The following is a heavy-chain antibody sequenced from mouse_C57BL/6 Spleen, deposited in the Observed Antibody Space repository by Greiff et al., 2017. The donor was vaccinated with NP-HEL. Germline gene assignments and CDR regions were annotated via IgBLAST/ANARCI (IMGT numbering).Heavy chain of an antibody. V-gene: IGHV7-3*01. CDR1: GFTFTDYY. CDR2: IRNKANGYTT. D-gene: IGHD1-1*01. Sequence: DVKLQESGGGLVQPGGSLSLSCAASGFTFTDYYMSWVRQPPGKALEWLGFIRNKANGYTTEYSASVKGRFTISRDNSQSILYIQMNALRAEDSATYYCARATTVAPAWFAYWGQGALVTVSA. CDR3: ARATTVAPAWFAY. J-gene: IGHJ3*01.